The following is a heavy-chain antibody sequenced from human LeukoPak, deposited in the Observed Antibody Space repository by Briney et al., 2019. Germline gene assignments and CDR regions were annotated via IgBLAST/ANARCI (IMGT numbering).Heavy chain of an antibody. V-gene: IGHV4-59*01. CDR1: GGSISSYY. Sequence: SETLSLTCTVSGGSISSYYWSWIRQPPGKGLEWIGYIYYSGSTNYNPSLKSRVTISVDTSKNQFSLKLSSVTAADTAVYYCARPGYSSGWFLYWGQGTLVTVFS. J-gene: IGHJ4*02. CDR3: ARPGYSSGWFLY. D-gene: IGHD6-19*01. CDR2: IYYSGST.